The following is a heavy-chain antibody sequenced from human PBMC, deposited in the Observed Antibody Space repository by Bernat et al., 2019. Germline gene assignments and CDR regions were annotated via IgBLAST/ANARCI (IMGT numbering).Heavy chain of an antibody. CDR2: ISYDGSNK. V-gene: IGHV3-30-3*01. D-gene: IGHD4-17*01. J-gene: IGHJ4*02. CDR1: GCTFSSYA. Sequence: QVQLVESGGVVVQPGRSLRLSCAASGCTFSSYAMHWVRQAPGKGLEWVAVISYDGSNKYYADSVKGRFTISRDNSKNTLYLQMNSLRAEDTAVYYCARDRGANTVSTCDYWGQGTLVTVSS. CDR3: ARDRGANTVSTCDY.